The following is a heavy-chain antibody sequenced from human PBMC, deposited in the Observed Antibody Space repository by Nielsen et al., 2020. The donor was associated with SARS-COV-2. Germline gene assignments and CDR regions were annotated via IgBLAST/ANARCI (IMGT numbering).Heavy chain of an antibody. J-gene: IGHJ6*02. CDR1: GFTFSSYS. Sequence: GESLKISCAASGFTFSSYSMNWVRQAPGKGLEWVSYISSSSSTIYYADSVKGRFTISRDNSKNTLYLQMNSLRAEDTAVYYCARPQDAEYYDSSGGMDVWGQGTTVTVSS. CDR3: ARPQDAEYYDSSGGMDV. CDR2: ISSSSSTI. V-gene: IGHV3-48*01. D-gene: IGHD3-22*01.